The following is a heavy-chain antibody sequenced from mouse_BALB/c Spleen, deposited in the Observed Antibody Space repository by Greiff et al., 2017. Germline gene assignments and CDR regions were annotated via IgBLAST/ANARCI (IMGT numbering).Heavy chain of an antibody. CDR1: GYTFTSYW. J-gene: IGHJ4*01. Sequence: LQHPGSELVRPGASVKLSCKASGYTFTSYWMHWVKQRHGQGLEWIGNIYPGSGSTNYDEKFKSKGTLTVDTSSSTAYMHLSSLTSEDSAVYYCTRGAARATHYYAMDYWGQGTSVTVSS. CDR3: TRGAARATHYYAMDY. CDR2: IYPGSGST. D-gene: IGHD3-1*01. V-gene: IGHV1S22*01.